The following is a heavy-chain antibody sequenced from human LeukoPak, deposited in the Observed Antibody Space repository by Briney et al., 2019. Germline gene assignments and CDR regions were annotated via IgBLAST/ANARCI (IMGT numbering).Heavy chain of an antibody. V-gene: IGHV3-53*01. Sequence: QSGGSLRLSCGASGFTVSNNHMSWVHQAPGKGLEWVSITYSDGTTYYADSVKGRFTISRDNSRNTLYVQMNSLRAEDTAVYFCARDRVEVTTSMLGGVKRTVTDYYGMDVWGQGTMVTVSS. J-gene: IGHJ6*02. CDR3: ARDRVEVTTSMLGGVKRTVTDYYGMDV. CDR1: GFTVSNNH. D-gene: IGHD3-16*01. CDR2: TYSDGTT.